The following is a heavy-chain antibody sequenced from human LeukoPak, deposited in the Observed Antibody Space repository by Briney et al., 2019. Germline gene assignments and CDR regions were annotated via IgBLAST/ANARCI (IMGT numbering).Heavy chain of an antibody. V-gene: IGHV3-72*01. Sequence: GGSLRLSCAASGFTFSDHYMDCVRQAPGKGLEWVGRTRNKANSYTTEYAASVKGRFTISRDDSKNSLYLQVNSLKTGDTAVYYCVRGTIVGAIYDYWGQGTLVTVSS. J-gene: IGHJ4*02. CDR3: VRGTIVGAIYDY. CDR1: GFTFSDHY. CDR2: TRNKANSYTT. D-gene: IGHD1-26*01.